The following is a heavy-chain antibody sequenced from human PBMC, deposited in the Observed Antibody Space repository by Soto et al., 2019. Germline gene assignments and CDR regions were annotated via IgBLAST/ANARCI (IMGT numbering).Heavy chain of an antibody. CDR3: ARESRGYDFWSGYTTFDY. CDR1: GGTFSSYA. D-gene: IGHD3-3*01. V-gene: IGHV1-69*01. CDR2: IIPIFGTA. J-gene: IGHJ4*02. Sequence: QVQLVQSGAEVKKPGSSVKVSCKASGGTFSSYAISWVRQAPGQGLEWMGGIIPIFGTANYAQKFQGRVTITADESTSTAYMELSSLRSEDTAVYYCARESRGYDFWSGYTTFDYWGPGNLVTVSS.